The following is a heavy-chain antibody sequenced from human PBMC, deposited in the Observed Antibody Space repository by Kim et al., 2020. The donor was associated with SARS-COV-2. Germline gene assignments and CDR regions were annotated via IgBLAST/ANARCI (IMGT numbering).Heavy chain of an antibody. D-gene: IGHD2-2*01. Sequence: GGSLRLSCAASGFTFDDYAMHWVRQAPGKGLEWVSGISWSSGSIGYADSLKGRFTISRDNAKNSLYLQMNSLRAEDTAFYYCAKDRQDCGSTSCYAFDLWGQGTLVTVSS. J-gene: IGHJ4*02. V-gene: IGHV3-9*01. CDR2: ISWSSGSI. CDR1: GFTFDDYA. CDR3: AKDRQDCGSTSCYAFDL.